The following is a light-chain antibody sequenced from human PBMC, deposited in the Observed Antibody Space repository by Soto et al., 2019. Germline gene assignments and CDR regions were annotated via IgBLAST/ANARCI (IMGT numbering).Light chain of an antibody. CDR2: RNN. CDR3: SSYTSSSTYV. J-gene: IGLJ1*01. V-gene: IGLV1-44*01. Sequence: QSVLTQPPSASGTPGQRVTISCSGSSSNIGTNPVNWYQQLPGTAPKLLIHRNNQRPSGVPDRFSGSKSGTSASLAIRGLQSEDEADYYCSSYTSSSTYVFGTGTKVTVL. CDR1: SSNIGTNP.